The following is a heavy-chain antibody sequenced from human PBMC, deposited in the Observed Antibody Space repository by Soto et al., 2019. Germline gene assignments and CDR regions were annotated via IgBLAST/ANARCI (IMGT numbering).Heavy chain of an antibody. V-gene: IGHV3-33*01. CDR1: GFTFSTYG. Sequence: QVQLVESGGGVVQPGRSLRLSCAASGFTFSTYGMHWVRQAPGMGLEWVAVIWYDGSHKDYVDSVKGRFTISRDNSKNILYLQMNILRGEDTAVYYCARAVGPFDYWGQGTLVTVSS. CDR2: IWYDGSHK. CDR3: ARAVGPFDY. J-gene: IGHJ4*02. D-gene: IGHD1-26*01.